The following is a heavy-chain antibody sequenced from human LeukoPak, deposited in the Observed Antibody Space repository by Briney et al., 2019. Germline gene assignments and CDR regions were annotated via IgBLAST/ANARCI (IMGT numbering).Heavy chain of an antibody. D-gene: IGHD6-13*01. J-gene: IGHJ5*02. CDR2: IYYGGST. V-gene: IGHV4-59*01. Sequence: SETLSLTCTVSGGSISSYYWSWIRQPPGKGLEWIGYIYYGGSTNYNPSLKSRVTISVDTSKNQFSLKLSSVTAADTAVYYCARYSSSWYLWRGWFDPWGQGTLVTVSS. CDR3: ARYSSSWYLWRGWFDP. CDR1: GGSISSYY.